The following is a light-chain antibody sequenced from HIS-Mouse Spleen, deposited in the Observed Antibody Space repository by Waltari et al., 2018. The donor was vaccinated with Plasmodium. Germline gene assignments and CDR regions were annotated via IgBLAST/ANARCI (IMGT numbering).Light chain of an antibody. CDR1: ALPKKV. V-gene: IGLV3-10*01. CDR3: YSTDSSGNHRV. Sequence: SYELTQPPSVSVSPGQTARITCPGDALPKKVAYWSQQKSGQAPVLVIYEDSKRPSGIPERFSGSSSGTMATLTISGAQVEDEADYYCYSTDSSGNHRVFGGGTKLTVL. CDR2: EDS. J-gene: IGLJ3*02.